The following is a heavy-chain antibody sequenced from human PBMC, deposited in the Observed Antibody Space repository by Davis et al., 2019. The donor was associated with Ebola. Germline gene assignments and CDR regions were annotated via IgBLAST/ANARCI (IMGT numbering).Heavy chain of an antibody. D-gene: IGHD2-2*01. V-gene: IGHV4-34*01. CDR3: ARGGVPAAIHTQTYYYYYYGMDV. CDR2: INHSGST. Sequence: PSETLSLTCAVYGGSFSGYYWSWIRQPPGKGLEWIGEINHSGSTNYNPSLKSRVTISVDTSKNQFSLKLSSVTAADTAVYYCARGGVPAAIHTQTYYYYYYGMDVWGQGTTVTVSS. CDR1: GGSFSGYY. J-gene: IGHJ6*02.